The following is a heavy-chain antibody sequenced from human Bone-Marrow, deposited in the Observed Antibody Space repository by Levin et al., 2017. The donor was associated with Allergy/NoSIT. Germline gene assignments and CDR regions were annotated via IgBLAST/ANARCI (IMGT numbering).Heavy chain of an antibody. CDR2: IYWDDDK. V-gene: IGHV2-5*02. Sequence: SGPTLVKPTQTLTLTCTFSGFALTTRPVGVGWIRQPPGEALEWVALIYWDDDKRHNPSLRRRLTLSKDTSKNRVVLTMTNMDPVDTATDYCATRLYNNGTWNDGAFDYWGQGILITVSS. CDR1: GFALTTRPVG. D-gene: IGHD1-1*01. CDR3: ATRLYNNGTWNDGAFDY. J-gene: IGHJ4*02.